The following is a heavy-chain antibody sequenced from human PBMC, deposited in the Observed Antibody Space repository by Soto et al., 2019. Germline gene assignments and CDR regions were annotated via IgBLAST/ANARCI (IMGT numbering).Heavy chain of an antibody. D-gene: IGHD6-19*01. J-gene: IGHJ4*02. CDR2: INAGNGNT. CDR3: ATAGYSSGAIDY. Sequence: GASVKVSGKASGYTFTIYAMHCVLQAPGQRLEWMGWINAGNGNTKYSQKFQGRVTITRDTSASTAYMELSSLRSEDTAVYYCATAGYSSGAIDYWGQGTLVTVSS. V-gene: IGHV1-3*01. CDR1: GYTFTIYA.